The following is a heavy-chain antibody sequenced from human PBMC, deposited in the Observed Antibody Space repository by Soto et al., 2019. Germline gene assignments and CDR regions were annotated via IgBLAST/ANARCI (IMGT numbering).Heavy chain of an antibody. V-gene: IGHV4-34*01. J-gene: IGHJ4*02. Sequence: QVQLQQWGAGLLKPSETLSLTCAVYGGSFSGYYWSWIRQPPGKGLEWIGEINHSGSTNYNPSLKSRVTISVDTSKNQFSLKLSSVTAADTAVYYCAIRPQRGIVGATTDLDYWGQGTLVTVSS. D-gene: IGHD1-26*01. CDR1: GGSFSGYY. CDR3: AIRPQRGIVGATTDLDY. CDR2: INHSGST.